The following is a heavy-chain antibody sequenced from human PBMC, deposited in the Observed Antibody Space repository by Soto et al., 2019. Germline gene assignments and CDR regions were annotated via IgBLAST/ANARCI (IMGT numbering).Heavy chain of an antibody. J-gene: IGHJ6*02. CDR2: ISGSGGST. Sequence: GGSLRLSCAASGFTFSSYAISWVRQAPGKGLEWVSAISGSGGSTYYADSVKGRFTISRDNSKNTLYLQMNSLRAEDTAVYYCAKDLITGFYYYGMDVWGQGTTVTVSS. CDR1: GFTFSSYA. V-gene: IGHV3-23*01. D-gene: IGHD1-20*01. CDR3: AKDLITGFYYYGMDV.